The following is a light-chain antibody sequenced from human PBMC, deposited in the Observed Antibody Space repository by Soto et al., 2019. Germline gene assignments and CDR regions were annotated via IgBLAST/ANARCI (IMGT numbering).Light chain of an antibody. J-gene: IGKJ4*01. CDR2: SAS. Sequence: DIPLTQSPSFLSAFVGDTVTITCRASQAMSTYLAWYQQKPGKVPKLLIRSASTLQSGVPPRFSGGGSGTDFTLTISTLQTDDSGIYYCQQLNGYQLAFGGGTNVEIK. CDR1: QAMSTY. CDR3: QQLNGYQLA. V-gene: IGKV1-9*01.